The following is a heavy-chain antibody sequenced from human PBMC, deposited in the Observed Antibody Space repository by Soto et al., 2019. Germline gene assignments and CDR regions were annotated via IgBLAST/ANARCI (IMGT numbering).Heavy chain of an antibody. J-gene: IGHJ4*02. D-gene: IGHD5-18*01. V-gene: IGHV4-39*01. Sequence: SETLSLTCTVSGGSISSSSYYWGWIRQPPGKGLEWIGSIYYSGSTYYNPSLKSRVTISVDTSKNQFSLKLSSVTAADTAVYYCASRRRGYSYGYYHGWGQGTLVTVSS. CDR1: GGSISSSSYY. CDR2: IYYSGST. CDR3: ASRRRGYSYGYYHG.